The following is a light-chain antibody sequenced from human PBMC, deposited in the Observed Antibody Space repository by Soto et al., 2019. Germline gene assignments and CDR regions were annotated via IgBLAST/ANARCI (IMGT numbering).Light chain of an antibody. J-gene: IGKJ1*01. CDR2: AVS. V-gene: IGKV1-39*01. CDR1: QSISSY. Sequence: DIHMSQSPSSLSASVGYRFTISCRASQSISSYLHWYKQKPGKAPELLIHAVSTLQSGVPSSFSGSGSGTDFTLTISSLRPEDFETYYCQQSYSNPHTFGQGTKVDIK. CDR3: QQSYSNPHT.